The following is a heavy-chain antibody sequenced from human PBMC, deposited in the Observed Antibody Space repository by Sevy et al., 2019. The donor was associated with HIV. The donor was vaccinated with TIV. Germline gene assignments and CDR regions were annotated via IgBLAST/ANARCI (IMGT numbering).Heavy chain of an antibody. CDR3: ARGVTYYYDSSGYYYVFYSYGMDV. CDR2: ISAYNGNT. D-gene: IGHD3-22*01. Sequence: ASVKVSCKASGYTFTSYGISWVRQAPGQGLEWMGWISAYNGNTNYAQKLQGRVTRTTDTSTSTAYMELRSLRSDDTAVYYCARGVTYYYDSSGYYYVFYSYGMDVWGQGTTVTVSS. CDR1: GYTFTSYG. J-gene: IGHJ6*02. V-gene: IGHV1-18*01.